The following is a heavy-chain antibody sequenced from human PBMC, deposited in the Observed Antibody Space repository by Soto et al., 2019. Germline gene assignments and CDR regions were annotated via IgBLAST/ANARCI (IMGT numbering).Heavy chain of an antibody. D-gene: IGHD3-3*01. CDR2: ISSSSSYI. CDR1: GFTFSSYS. V-gene: IGHV3-21*01. J-gene: IGHJ4*02. CDR3: ARANFWSGYPNYFDY. Sequence: GGSLRLSCAASGFTFSSYSMNWVRQAPGKGLEWVSSISSSSSYIYYADSVKGRFTISRDNAKNSLYLQMNGLRAEDTAVYYCARANFWSGYPNYFDYWGQGTLVTVSS.